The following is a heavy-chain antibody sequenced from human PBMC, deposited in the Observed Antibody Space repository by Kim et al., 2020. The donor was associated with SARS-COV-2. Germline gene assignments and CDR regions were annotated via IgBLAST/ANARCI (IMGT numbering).Heavy chain of an antibody. CDR1: GFTFSSYS. V-gene: IGHV3-21*01. J-gene: IGHJ4*02. D-gene: IGHD6-13*01. CDR3: ARDRTAAADVDY. CDR2: ISSSSSYI. Sequence: GGSLRLSCAASGFTFSSYSMNWVRQAPGKGLEWVSSISSSSSYIYYADSVKGRFTISRDNAKNSLYLQMNSLRAEDTAVYYCARDRTAAADVDYWGQGTLVTVSS.